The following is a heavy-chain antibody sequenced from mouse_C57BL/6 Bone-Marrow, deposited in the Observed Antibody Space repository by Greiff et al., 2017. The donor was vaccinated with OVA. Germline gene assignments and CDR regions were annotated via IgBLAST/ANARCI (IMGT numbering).Heavy chain of an antibody. V-gene: IGHV5-6*02. CDR3: ARQEQLRLLFAY. J-gene: IGHJ3*01. CDR2: ISSGGSYT. CDR1: GFTFSSYG. D-gene: IGHD3-2*02. Sequence: DVKLVESGGDLVKPGGSLKLSCAASGFTFSSYGMSWVRQTPDKRLEWVATISSGGSYTYYPDSVKGRFTISRDNAKNTLYLQMSSLTSEDTALYYCARQEQLRLLFAYWGQGTLVTVSA.